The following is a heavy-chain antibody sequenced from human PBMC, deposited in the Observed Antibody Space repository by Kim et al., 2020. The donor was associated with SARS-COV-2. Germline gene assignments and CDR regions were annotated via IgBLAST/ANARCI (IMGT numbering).Heavy chain of an antibody. V-gene: IGHV4-4*02. CDR3: ARLRALVRGISRTFYGVDV. CDR1: GGSISTSDW. D-gene: IGHD3-10*01. CDR2: IFHSGTT. J-gene: IGHJ6*02. Sequence: SETLSLTCAVSGGSISTSDWWNWVRQSPGKGLEWIGEIFHSGTTNYNPSLKSRVTISLDKSKNQFSLRVTSVTAADTAVYYLARLRALVRGISRTFYGVDVWGRGTTVTVSS.